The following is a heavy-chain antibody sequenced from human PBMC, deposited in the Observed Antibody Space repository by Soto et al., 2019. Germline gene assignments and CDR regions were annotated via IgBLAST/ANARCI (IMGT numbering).Heavy chain of an antibody. D-gene: IGHD5-12*01. CDR3: ARGVQEGRRDGYNYAGY. Sequence: ASVKVSCKASGYTFTGYYMHWVRQAPGQGLEWMGWINPNSGGKNYAQKFQGWVTMTRDTSISTAYLELSRLRSDGTAVYYCARGVQEGRRDGYNYAGYWGQGTLVTVSS. CDR2: INPNSGGK. CDR1: GYTFTGYY. J-gene: IGHJ4*02. V-gene: IGHV1-2*04.